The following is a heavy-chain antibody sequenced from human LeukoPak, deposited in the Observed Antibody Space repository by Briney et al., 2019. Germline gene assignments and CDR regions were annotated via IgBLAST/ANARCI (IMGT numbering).Heavy chain of an antibody. CDR3: ARSRSEYQLLRVDYYYYGMDV. J-gene: IGHJ6*02. V-gene: IGHV3-48*03. D-gene: IGHD2-2*01. CDR1: GFTFSSYE. Sequence: AGSLRLSCAASGFTFSSYEMNWVRQAPGKGLEWVSFISSSGSTIYYADSVKGRFTISRDNAKNSLYLQMNSLRAEDTAVYYCARSRSEYQLLRVDYYYYGMDVWGQGTTVTVSS. CDR2: ISSSGSTI.